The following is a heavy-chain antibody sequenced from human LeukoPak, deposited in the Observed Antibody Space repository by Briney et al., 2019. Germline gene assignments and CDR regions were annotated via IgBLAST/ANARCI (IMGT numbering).Heavy chain of an antibody. CDR2: IYYSGST. CDR3: ARHNSLLWFGELPRGGSSWFDP. V-gene: IGHV4-59*08. CDR1: GGSISSYY. J-gene: IGHJ5*02. D-gene: IGHD3-10*01. Sequence: SETLSLTSTVSGGSISSYYWSWIRQPPGKGLEWIGYIYYSGSTNYNPSLKSRVTISVDTSKNQFSLKLSSVTAADTAVYYCARHNSLLWFGELPRGGSSWFDPWGQGTLVTVSS.